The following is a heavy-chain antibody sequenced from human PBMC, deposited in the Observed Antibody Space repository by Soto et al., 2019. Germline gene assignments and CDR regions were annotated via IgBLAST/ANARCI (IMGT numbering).Heavy chain of an antibody. CDR3: AKAEKYYYGMDV. CDR1: GFTFSSYA. Sequence: GGSLRLSCAASGFTFSSYAMDWVRQAPGKGLAWVSAISGSGGSTYYADSVKGRFTISRDNSKNTLYLQMNSLRAEDTAIYYCAKAEKYYYGMDVWGQGTTVTVSS. CDR2: ISGSGGST. J-gene: IGHJ6*02. V-gene: IGHV3-23*01.